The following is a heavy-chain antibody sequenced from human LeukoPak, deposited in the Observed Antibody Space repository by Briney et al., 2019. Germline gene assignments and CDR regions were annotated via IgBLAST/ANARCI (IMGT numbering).Heavy chain of an antibody. D-gene: IGHD1-26*01. Sequence: SETLSLTCAVYGGSFSGYYWSWIRQPPGKGLEWIGYIYYSGTTNYNPSLKSRVTISVDTSKNQFSLKLSSVTAADTAVYYCARGHYSGSNPLHWFDPWGHGTLVTVSS. CDR1: GGSFSGYY. V-gene: IGHV4-59*01. CDR3: ARGHYSGSNPLHWFDP. J-gene: IGHJ5*02. CDR2: IYYSGTT.